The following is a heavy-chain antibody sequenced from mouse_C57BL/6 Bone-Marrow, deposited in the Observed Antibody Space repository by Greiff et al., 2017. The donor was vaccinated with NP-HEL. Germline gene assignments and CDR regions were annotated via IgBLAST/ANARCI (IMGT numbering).Heavy chain of an antibody. D-gene: IGHD1-2*01. CDR2: ISDGGSYT. J-gene: IGHJ3*01. Sequence: EVKLVESGGGLVKPGGSLKLSCAASGFTFSSYAMSWVRQTPEKRLEWVATISDGGSYTYYPDNVKGRFTISRDNAKNNLYLQMSHLKSEDTAMYYCAREDTTAFAYWGQGTLVTVSA. CDR1: GFTFSSYA. CDR3: AREDTTAFAY. V-gene: IGHV5-4*01.